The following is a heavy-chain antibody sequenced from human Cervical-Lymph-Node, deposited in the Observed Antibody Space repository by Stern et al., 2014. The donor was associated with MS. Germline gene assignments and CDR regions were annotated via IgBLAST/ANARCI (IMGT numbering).Heavy chain of an antibody. D-gene: IGHD2-2*01. Sequence: QVQLQESGPGLVRPSGTLSLTCAVSGDSISNDNWWSWVRQPPGKGLEWIGEVYHTGSANYDPSLKSRVTISVDKSKNQFSLSLTSMTAADTAVYYCARDQGFQLMNSWGQGTLVIVSS. CDR3: ARDQGFQLMNS. J-gene: IGHJ4*02. V-gene: IGHV4-4*02. CDR2: VYHTGSA. CDR1: GDSISNDNW.